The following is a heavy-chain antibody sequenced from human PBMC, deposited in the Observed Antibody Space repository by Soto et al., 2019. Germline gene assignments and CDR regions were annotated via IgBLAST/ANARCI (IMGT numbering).Heavy chain of an antibody. J-gene: IGHJ4*02. CDR2: IYYSGST. CDR1: GGSISSYY. V-gene: IGHV4-59*01. Sequence: PSETLSLTCTVSGGSISSYYWIWIRQPPGKGLEWIGYIYYSGSTNYNPSLKSRVTISVDTSKNQFSLKLSSVTAADTAVYYCARGGRYYDSSGYSRWGQGTLVTVSS. D-gene: IGHD3-22*01. CDR3: ARGGRYYDSSGYSR.